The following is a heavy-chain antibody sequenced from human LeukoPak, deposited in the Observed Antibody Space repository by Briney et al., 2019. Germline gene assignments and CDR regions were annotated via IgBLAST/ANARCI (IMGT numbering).Heavy chain of an antibody. CDR2: IYYSGIT. CDR3: ARLPSDGHGGWYRLPKPQSTHRSWFDP. CDR1: GGSISSCSYH. Sequence: SETLSLTCTVSGGSISSCSYHWGWIPQPPGEGLGWIGRIYYSGITYYNPSPNSQITISVHTPKHPFSLKLDSRTDAGAAVCYCARLPSDGHGGWYRLPKPQSTHRSWFDPGRQGTVVSVSS. J-gene: IGHJ5*02. D-gene: IGHD6-19*01. V-gene: IGHV4-39*01.